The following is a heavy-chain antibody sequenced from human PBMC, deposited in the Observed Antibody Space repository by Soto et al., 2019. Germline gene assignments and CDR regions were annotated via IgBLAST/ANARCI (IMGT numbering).Heavy chain of an antibody. V-gene: IGHV1-69*13. CDR1: GGTFSSYA. D-gene: IGHD3-22*01. CDR2: IIPIFGTA. Sequence: GASVKVSCKASGGTFSSYAISWVRQAPGQGLEWMGGIIPIFGTANYAQKFQGRVTITADESTSTAYMELSSLRSEDTAVYYCARDRSEVDYYDSSGYYWPDAFDIWGQGTMVTVS. J-gene: IGHJ3*02. CDR3: ARDRSEVDYYDSSGYYWPDAFDI.